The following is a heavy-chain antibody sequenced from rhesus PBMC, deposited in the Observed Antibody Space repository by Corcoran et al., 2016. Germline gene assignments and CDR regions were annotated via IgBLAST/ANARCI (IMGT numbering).Heavy chain of an antibody. D-gene: IGHD4-29*01. CDR2: INGNSVST. CDR1: GGSFSSYW. Sequence: QVQLQESGPGLVKPSETLSLTCAVSGGSFSSYWWSWIRQPPGKGLEWIGEINGNSVSTNYTPSLKSRVTISKDASKNQFSLKLNSVTAADTAVYYCAREGTYGSSYYFDYWGQGVLVTVSS. V-gene: IGHV4-80*01. J-gene: IGHJ4*01. CDR3: AREGTYGSSYYFDY.